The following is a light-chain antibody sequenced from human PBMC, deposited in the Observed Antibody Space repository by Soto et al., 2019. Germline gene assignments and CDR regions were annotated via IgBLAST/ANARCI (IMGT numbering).Light chain of an antibody. Sequence: AIQMTQSPSSLSASVGDRVTITCRASQGIRNDLGWYQQKPGKAPKLLIYAASSLQSGVPSRFSGSGSGTDFTLNISSLQPEEFATYYCLQDYNYPRTFGQGTKLEIK. V-gene: IGKV1-6*01. CDR1: QGIRND. CDR2: AAS. CDR3: LQDYNYPRT. J-gene: IGKJ2*01.